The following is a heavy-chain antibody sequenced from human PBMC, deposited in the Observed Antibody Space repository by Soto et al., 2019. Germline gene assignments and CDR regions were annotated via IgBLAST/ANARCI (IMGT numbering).Heavy chain of an antibody. D-gene: IGHD2-8*01. CDR1: GGSVSNSNYY. J-gene: IGHJ4*02. Sequence: SEPLSLTCTVSGGSVSNSNYYWGWIRQSPGKGLEWIGSVYYRGRSYSKSSVKSRVTISVDTSKNQFSLNLNSVTASDTAVYYCVSQRTSVLTQAYFDYWGPGALVTVSS. CDR3: VSQRTSVLTQAYFDY. CDR2: VYYRGRS. V-gene: IGHV4-39*01.